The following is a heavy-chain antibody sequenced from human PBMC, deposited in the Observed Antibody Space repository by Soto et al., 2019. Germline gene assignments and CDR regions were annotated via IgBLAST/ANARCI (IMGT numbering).Heavy chain of an antibody. CDR2: ISGSGGRT. V-gene: IGHV3-23*01. Sequence: GGSLRLSCAASGFTFSSYAMSWVRQAPGKGLEWVSAISGSGGRTYYADSVKGRFTISRDNSKNTLYLQMNSLRAEDTAVYYCAKDPGAYYYGSGSYYSWFDPWGQGTLVTVSS. CDR1: GFTFSSYA. J-gene: IGHJ5*02. CDR3: AKDPGAYYYGSGSYYSWFDP. D-gene: IGHD3-10*01.